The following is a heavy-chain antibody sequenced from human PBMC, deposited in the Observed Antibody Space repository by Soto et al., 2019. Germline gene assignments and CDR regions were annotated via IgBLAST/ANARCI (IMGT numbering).Heavy chain of an antibody. D-gene: IGHD2-2*01. Sequence: GGSLRLSCAASGYTFSSFWMHWVRQVPGKGLVWVSRINSDGSSTTYADSVKGRFTISRDNAKNTLYLQMNSLRAEDTAVYYCTRVAWDCPSAGCLINHWGQGTLVTVSS. V-gene: IGHV3-74*03. CDR2: INSDGSST. CDR3: TRVAWDCPSAGCLINH. J-gene: IGHJ5*02. CDR1: GYTFSSFW.